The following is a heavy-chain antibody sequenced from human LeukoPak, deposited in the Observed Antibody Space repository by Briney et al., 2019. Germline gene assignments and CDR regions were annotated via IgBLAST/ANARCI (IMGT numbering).Heavy chain of an antibody. D-gene: IGHD3-16*01. V-gene: IGHV4-30-2*02. J-gene: IGHJ6*02. Sequence: PSQTLSLTCTVSGGSISSGGYYWSWIRQPPGKGLEWIGYIYHSGSTYYNPSLKSRVTISVDTSKNQFSLKLSSVTAADTAVYYCARHYGSPGYYGMDVWGQGTTVTVSS. CDR3: ARHYGSPGYYGMDV. CDR1: GGSISSGGYY. CDR2: IYHSGST.